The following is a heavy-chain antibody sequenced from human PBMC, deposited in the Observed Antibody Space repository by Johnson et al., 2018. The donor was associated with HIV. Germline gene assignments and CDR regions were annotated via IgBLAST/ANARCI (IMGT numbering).Heavy chain of an antibody. CDR3: TGGWYNLSAFDI. CDR1: GFTFSSYG. CDR2: IRYDGSNK. J-gene: IGHJ3*02. Sequence: QVQLVESGGGLVQPGGSLRLSCAASGFTFSSYGMHWVRQAPGKGLEWVAFIRYDGSNKYYVDSVKGRFTISRDNAKNSLYVQMNSLRAEDTAMYYCTGGWYNLSAFDIWGQGTMVTVSS. D-gene: IGHD1-1*01. V-gene: IGHV3-30*02.